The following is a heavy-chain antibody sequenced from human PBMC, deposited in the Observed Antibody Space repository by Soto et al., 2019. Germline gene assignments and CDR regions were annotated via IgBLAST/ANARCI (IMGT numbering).Heavy chain of an antibody. Sequence: EVQLVETGGGLIQPGGSLRLSCAASGFTVSSNYMSWVRQAPGKGLEWVSVIYSGGSTYYADSVKGRFTISRDNSKNTLYLQMNSLRAGDSAVYYCARAYSSSWYYFDYWGQGTLVTVSS. CDR2: IYSGGST. CDR3: ARAYSSSWYYFDY. D-gene: IGHD6-13*01. CDR1: GFTVSSNY. V-gene: IGHV3-53*02. J-gene: IGHJ4*02.